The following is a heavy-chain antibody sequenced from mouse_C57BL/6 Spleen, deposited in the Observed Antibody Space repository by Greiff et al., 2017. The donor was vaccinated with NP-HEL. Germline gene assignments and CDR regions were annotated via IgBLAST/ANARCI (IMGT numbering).Heavy chain of an antibody. V-gene: IGHV1-53*01. CDR3: ASSYYYGRYWYFDV. CDR1: GYTFTSYW. CDR2: INPSNGGT. J-gene: IGHJ1*03. Sequence: QVHVKQPGTELVKPGASVKLSCKASGYTFTSYWMHWVKQRPGQGLEWIGNINPSNGGTNYNEKFKSKATLTVDKSSSTAYMQLSSLTSEDSAVYYCASSYYYGRYWYFDVWGTGTTVTVSS. D-gene: IGHD1-1*01.